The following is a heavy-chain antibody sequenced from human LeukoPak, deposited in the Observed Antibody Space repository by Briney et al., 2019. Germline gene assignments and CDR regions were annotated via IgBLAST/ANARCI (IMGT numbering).Heavy chain of an antibody. J-gene: IGHJ3*02. Sequence: GGSLRLSCAASGFTFSTYGMHWVRQAPGKGLEWVAVIWYDGSNKYYADSVKGRFTISRDNSKNTLSLQMNSLRAEDTAVYYCARAVGPFVIWGQGTMVTVSS. CDR2: IWYDGSNK. CDR3: ARAVGPFVI. V-gene: IGHV3-33*01. CDR1: GFTFSTYG.